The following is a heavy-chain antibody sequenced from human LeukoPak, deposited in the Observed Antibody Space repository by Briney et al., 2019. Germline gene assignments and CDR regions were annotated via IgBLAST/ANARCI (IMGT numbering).Heavy chain of an antibody. J-gene: IGHJ4*02. Sequence: GGSLRLSCAASGFTFDDYAMHWVRQAPGKGLEWVSLISWDGGSTYYADSVKGRFTISRDNSKNSLYLQMNSLRAEDTALYYCAKDKSGGRRGYFDYWGQGTLVTVSS. CDR1: GFTFDDYA. V-gene: IGHV3-43D*03. CDR3: AKDKSGGRRGYFDY. CDR2: ISWDGGST. D-gene: IGHD3-16*01.